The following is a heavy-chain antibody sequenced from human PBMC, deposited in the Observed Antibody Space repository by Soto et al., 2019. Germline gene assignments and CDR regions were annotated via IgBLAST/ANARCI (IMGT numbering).Heavy chain of an antibody. CDR3: ARGIVVRGQGWFDP. D-gene: IGHD2-15*01. Sequence: QVQLVQSGAEVKKPGASVKVSCKASGYTFTGYYIHWVRQAPGQGLEWMGWINPNSGDTNLAQKFQGRFTMTRDTSISTTYMELSRLASDDTAAYFCARGIVVRGQGWFDPWGQGTLVTVSS. J-gene: IGHJ5*02. CDR1: GYTFTGYY. V-gene: IGHV1-2*02. CDR2: INPNSGDT.